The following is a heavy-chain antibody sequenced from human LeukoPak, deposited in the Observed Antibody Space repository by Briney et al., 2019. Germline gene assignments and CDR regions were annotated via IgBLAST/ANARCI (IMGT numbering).Heavy chain of an antibody. J-gene: IGHJ4*02. Sequence: GGSLRLSCAASGFTFSSYSMNWVRQAPGKGLDWVSSISSSSSFIYYADSVKGRFTISRDNAKNSLYLQMNSLRAEDTAVYYCARDPPLGSCSTISCPHLDYWGQGTLVTVSS. CDR2: ISSSSSFI. D-gene: IGHD2-2*01. CDR1: GFTFSSYS. V-gene: IGHV3-21*01. CDR3: ARDPPLGSCSTISCPHLDY.